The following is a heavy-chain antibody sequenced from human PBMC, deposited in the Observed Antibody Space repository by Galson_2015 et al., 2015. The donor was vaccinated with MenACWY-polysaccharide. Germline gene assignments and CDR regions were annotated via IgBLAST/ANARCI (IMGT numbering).Heavy chain of an antibody. CDR3: ARVRYSTGKYQFDY. CDR2: IGGSGSNT. J-gene: IGHJ4*02. D-gene: IGHD2-2*01. V-gene: IGHV3-23*01. CDR1: GFTFSNYA. Sequence: SLRLCCAASGFTFSNYAMSWVRQAPGKGLEWVSTIGGSGSNTHYADSVKGRFTIYRDNSKNTLSLQMNSLRAEDTAVYYCARVRYSTGKYQFDYWGQGTLVAVSS.